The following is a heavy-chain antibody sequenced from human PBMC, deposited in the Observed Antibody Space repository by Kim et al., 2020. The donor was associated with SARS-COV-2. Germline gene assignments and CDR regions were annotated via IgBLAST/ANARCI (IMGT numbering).Heavy chain of an antibody. V-gene: IGHV3-21*01. CDR1: GFMFSGYS. D-gene: IGHD3-10*01. CDR3: ARQTFRLAGNPFDL. Sequence: GGSLRLSCTGSGFMFSGYSIHWIRQAPGKGLEWVSSISSASRHLYYADAVKGRFTVSRDNAKDSADLQMNNLRVDDTALYYCARQTFRLAGNPFDLWGQGTLVTVS. CDR2: ISSASRHL. J-gene: IGHJ4*02.